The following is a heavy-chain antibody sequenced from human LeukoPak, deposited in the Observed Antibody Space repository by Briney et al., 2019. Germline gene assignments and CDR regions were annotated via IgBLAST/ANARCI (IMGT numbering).Heavy chain of an antibody. V-gene: IGHV3-23*01. CDR1: GFMFSSFA. CDR2: VTGGGGST. J-gene: IGHJ4*02. D-gene: IGHD6-13*01. CDR3: AKDMYSSSWYYFDY. Sequence: GGSLRLSCAASGFMFSSFAMNWVRQAPGKGLEWLSAVTGGGGSTYYVDSVKGRFTISRDNSKNTLYLQMNSLRAEDTAVYYCAKDMYSSSWYYFDYWGQGTLVTVSS.